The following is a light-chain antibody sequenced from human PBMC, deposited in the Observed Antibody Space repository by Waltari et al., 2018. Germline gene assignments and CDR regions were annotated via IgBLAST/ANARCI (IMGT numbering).Light chain of an antibody. V-gene: IGKV1-39*01. CDR3: QQTYSMFPYT. Sequence: IQMTQSPSSLSASVGYRATIPFRASQTIGRYLYWYQQKPGRAPKVLIYGASSLQSGVPSRFSGSGAWTDFTLTISRLQPEDSGTYYCQQTYSMFPYTFGQGTKLVI. J-gene: IGKJ2*01. CDR1: QTIGRY. CDR2: GAS.